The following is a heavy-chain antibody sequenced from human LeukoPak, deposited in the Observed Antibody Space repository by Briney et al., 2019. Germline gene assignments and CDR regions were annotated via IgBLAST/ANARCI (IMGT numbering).Heavy chain of an antibody. J-gene: IGHJ4*02. CDR3: AKLKGVFDY. CDR1: GFTVSSNY. V-gene: IGHV3-23*01. CDR2: ISGSGGST. Sequence: GGSLRLSCAASGFTVSSNYMSWVRQAPGKGLEWVSAISGSGGSTYYADSVKGRFTISRDNSKNTLYLQMNSLRAEDTAVYYCAKLKGVFDYWGQGTLVTVSS. D-gene: IGHD3-10*01.